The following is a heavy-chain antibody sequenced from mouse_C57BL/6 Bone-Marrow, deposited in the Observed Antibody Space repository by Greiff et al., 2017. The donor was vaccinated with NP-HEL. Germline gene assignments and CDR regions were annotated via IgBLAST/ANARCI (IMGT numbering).Heavy chain of an antibody. CDR3: ASEAGYSNYVRFAY. Sequence: VHLVESGPGLVAPSQSLSITCTVSGFSLTSYGVDWVRQSPGKGLEWLGVIWGVGGTNYNSALKSRLSIRKDNAKSQVFLKMNSLQTDDTAMYYCASEAGYSNYVRFAYWGQGTLVTVSA. D-gene: IGHD2-5*01. CDR1: GFSLTSYG. J-gene: IGHJ3*01. V-gene: IGHV2-6*01. CDR2: IWGVGGT.